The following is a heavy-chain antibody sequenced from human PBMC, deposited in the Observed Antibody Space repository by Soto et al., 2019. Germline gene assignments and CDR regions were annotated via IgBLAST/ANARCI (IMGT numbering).Heavy chain of an antibody. Sequence: PGGSLRLSCAASGFNFNTYWMHWVRQAPGKGLVWVSRINTDGSSIIYVDSVKGRFTISRDNAKNTLYLQMNNLRAEDTAVYYCVRDPAQIVEAGTNRYHFDLWGQGALVTVSS. J-gene: IGHJ4*01. V-gene: IGHV3-74*01. CDR1: GFNFNTYW. CDR2: INTDGSSI. D-gene: IGHD1-26*01. CDR3: VRDPAQIVEAGTNRYHFDL.